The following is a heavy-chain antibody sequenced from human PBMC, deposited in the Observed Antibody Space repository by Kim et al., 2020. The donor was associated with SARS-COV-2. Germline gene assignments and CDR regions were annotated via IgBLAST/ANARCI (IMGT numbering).Heavy chain of an antibody. CDR1: GFTFSSYG. CDR3: AKEEGSEYSSCCPYYYYGMDF. J-gene: IGHJ6*02. D-gene: IGHD6-19*01. V-gene: IGHV3-30*18. Sequence: GGSLRLSCAASGFTFSSYGMHWVRQAPGKGLEWVAAISCDGSNKYYADSVKGRFTISRDNSKNTLYLQMNSLRAEDTAVYYCAKEEGSEYSSCCPYYYYGMDFWGQGTTVTVSS. CDR2: ISCDGSNK.